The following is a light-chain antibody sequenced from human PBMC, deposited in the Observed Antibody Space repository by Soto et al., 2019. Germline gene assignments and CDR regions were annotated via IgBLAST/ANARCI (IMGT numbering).Light chain of an antibody. J-gene: IGLJ1*01. Sequence: QSALTQPASVSGSPGQSITISCTGTSSDVGGHNYVSWYQQYPGKAPKLMIYDVDNRPSGVSSRFSGSKSGNTASLSISGLQAEDEADYYCSLYTSSSTYVFGTGTKLTVL. CDR2: DVD. V-gene: IGLV2-14*01. CDR1: SSDVGGHNY. CDR3: SLYTSSSTYV.